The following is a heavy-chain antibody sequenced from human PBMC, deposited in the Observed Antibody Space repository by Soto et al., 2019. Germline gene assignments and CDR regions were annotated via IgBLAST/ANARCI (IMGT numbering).Heavy chain of an antibody. Sequence: GGSLRLSCAASGFTFDDYTMHWVRQAPGKGLEWVSLISWDGGSTYYADHVKGRFTISRDNSKNSLYLQMNSLRTEDTALYYCAKDKLGNIVATPHFDYWGQGTLVTVSS. CDR3: AKDKLGNIVATPHFDY. V-gene: IGHV3-43*01. J-gene: IGHJ4*02. CDR1: GFTFDDYT. CDR2: ISWDGGST. D-gene: IGHD5-12*01.